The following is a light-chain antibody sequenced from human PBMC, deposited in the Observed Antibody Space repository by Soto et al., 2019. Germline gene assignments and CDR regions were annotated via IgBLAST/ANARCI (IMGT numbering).Light chain of an antibody. CDR1: QSVSSSY. Sequence: EIVLTQSPGTLSLSPGERATLSCRASQSVSSSYLAWYQQKPGQAPRLLIYGASSRATGIPDRFSGSGSGSDSTLTISRLEPEDFAVYYCQQYVSSPGTFGQGPKVEIK. CDR2: GAS. J-gene: IGKJ1*01. V-gene: IGKV3-20*01. CDR3: QQYVSSPGT.